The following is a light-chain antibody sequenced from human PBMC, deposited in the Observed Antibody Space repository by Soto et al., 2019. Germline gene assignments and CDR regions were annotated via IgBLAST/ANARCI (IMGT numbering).Light chain of an antibody. V-gene: IGKV1-39*01. CDR3: QQSSSTPRT. CDR2: AAS. CDR1: QTVTNY. J-gene: IGKJ2*02. Sequence: DIQLTQSPSSLSASVGDRSTITCRTSQTVTNYLNWYQHKPGKAPRLLIYAASNLQSGVPSRFSGSGSGTAFTLTISSLQPEDFATYYCQQSSSTPRTFGQGTKVDIK.